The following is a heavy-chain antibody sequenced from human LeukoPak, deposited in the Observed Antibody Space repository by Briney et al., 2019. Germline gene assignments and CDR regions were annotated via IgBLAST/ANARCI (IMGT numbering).Heavy chain of an antibody. Sequence: PGGSLKLPCAASGFTFSGSAMHRVRQASGKGLEWVGRIRSKANSYATAYAASVKGRFTISRDDSKNTAYLQMNSLKTEDTAVYYCASLITMVRGLTGYYYGMDVWGQGTTVTVSS. J-gene: IGHJ6*02. D-gene: IGHD3-10*01. CDR1: GFTFSGSA. CDR3: ASLITMVRGLTGYYYGMDV. V-gene: IGHV3-73*01. CDR2: IRSKANSYAT.